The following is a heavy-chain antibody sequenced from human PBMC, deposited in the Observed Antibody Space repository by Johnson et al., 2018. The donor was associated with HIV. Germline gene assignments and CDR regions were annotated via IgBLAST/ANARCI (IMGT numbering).Heavy chain of an antibody. V-gene: IGHV3-30*03. J-gene: IGHJ3*02. CDR1: GFTFNTYT. Sequence: QVQLVESGGGVVQPGRSLRLFCAVSGFTFNTYTMHWVRQAPGQGLEWVAVISYDGGNKYYADSVKGRFTISRDTSKNTLYLQMNSLGTEDTAIYYCARGRKDIAAVDGVDNDGFDMWGQGTMVTVSS. D-gene: IGHD6-13*01. CDR3: ARGRKDIAAVDGVDNDGFDM. CDR2: ISYDGGNK.